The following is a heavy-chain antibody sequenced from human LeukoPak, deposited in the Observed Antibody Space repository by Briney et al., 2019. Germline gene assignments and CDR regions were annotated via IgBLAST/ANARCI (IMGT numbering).Heavy chain of an antibody. CDR1: GFTVSSNY. D-gene: IGHD4/OR15-4a*01. V-gene: IGHV3-53*01. CDR3: ARGQGASRGWFDP. J-gene: IGHJ5*02. Sequence: PGGSLRLSCAASGFTVSSNYVSWVRQAPGKGLEWVSVFYSGGSTYYADSVQGRFTLSRDNSKNTVYLQMNSLRAEDTAVYYCARGQGASRGWFDPWAREPWSPSPQ. CDR2: FYSGGST.